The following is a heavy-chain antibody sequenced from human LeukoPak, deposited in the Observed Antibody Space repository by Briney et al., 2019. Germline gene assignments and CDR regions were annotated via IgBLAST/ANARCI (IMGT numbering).Heavy chain of an antibody. CDR1: GFTFSSND. Sequence: PGRSLRLSCAASGFTFSSNDMHWVRQAPGKGLEWVAIIWYDGTNKHYADSVKGRFTISRDNSKNTVYLQMNSLRAEDTAVYYCARWQRMCYWGQGALVTVSS. CDR2: IWYDGTNK. CDR3: ARWQRMCY. V-gene: IGHV3-33*01. J-gene: IGHJ4*02.